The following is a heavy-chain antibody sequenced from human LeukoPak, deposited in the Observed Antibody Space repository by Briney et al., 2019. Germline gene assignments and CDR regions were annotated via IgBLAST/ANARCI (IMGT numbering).Heavy chain of an antibody. CDR2: IWYDGSNK. V-gene: IGHV3-33*06. Sequence: GRSLRLSCAASGFTFSSYGMHWVRQAPGKGLEWVAGIWYDGSNKYYADSVKGRVTISRDNSKNTLYLQMDGLRAEDTAVYYCAKDTSLGSSYGDHFDFWGQGTLVTVSS. J-gene: IGHJ4*02. CDR3: AKDTSLGSSYGDHFDF. D-gene: IGHD4-17*01. CDR1: GFTFSSYG.